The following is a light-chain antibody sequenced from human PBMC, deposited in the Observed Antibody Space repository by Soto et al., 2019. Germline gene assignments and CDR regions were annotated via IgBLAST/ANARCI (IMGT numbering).Light chain of an antibody. Sequence: GDRVPIPCRPSQGIRNDLGWYQQKPGKAPKRLIYAASSLEIGVPSRFGGSGSGTESTLAISGLQPEDFATYFCQQSYTTPITFGQGTRLEIK. J-gene: IGKJ5*01. CDR2: AAS. V-gene: IGKV1-39*01. CDR1: QGIRND. CDR3: QQSYTTPIT.